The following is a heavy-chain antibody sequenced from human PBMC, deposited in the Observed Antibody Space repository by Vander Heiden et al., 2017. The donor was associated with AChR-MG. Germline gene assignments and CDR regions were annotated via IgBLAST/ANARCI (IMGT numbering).Heavy chain of an antibody. D-gene: IGHD3-9*01. CDR1: GFTFSTHG. V-gene: IGHV3-30*18. J-gene: IGHJ6*02. CDR2: ISYDGSDK. Sequence: QVQLVESGGGVVQPGRSLRLAGAASGFTFSTHGMNGVRQAQVMGREWVVAISYDGSDKYYADAVRGRFTISRDNSMNTLYLQMNTLRAEDTAVYYCAKNRQGLAIYEISLYYVMDIWGQGTTVTVSS. CDR3: AKNRQGLAIYEISLYYVMDI.